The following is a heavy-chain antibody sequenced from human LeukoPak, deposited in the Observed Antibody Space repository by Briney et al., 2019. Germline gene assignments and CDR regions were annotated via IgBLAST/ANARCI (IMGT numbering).Heavy chain of an antibody. Sequence: QASETLSLTCTVSGGSISSYYWSWLRQPPGKGREWIGYIYYSGTTNYNPSLKSRVTISVDTSKNQFSLKLSSVTAADTAVYYCAKIDRGYSSGWSGFDPWGQGTLVTVSS. D-gene: IGHD6-19*01. J-gene: IGHJ5*02. CDR2: IYYSGTT. CDR3: AKIDRGYSSGWSGFDP. V-gene: IGHV4-59*01. CDR1: GGSISSYY.